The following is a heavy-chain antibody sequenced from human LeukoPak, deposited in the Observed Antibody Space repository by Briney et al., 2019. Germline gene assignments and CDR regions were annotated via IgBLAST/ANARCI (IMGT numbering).Heavy chain of an antibody. Sequence: SETLSLTCTVSGGSISSYYWSWIRQPPGKGLEWIGCIYYSGNTNYNPSLKSRVTISIDTSKNQFSLKLSSVTAADTAVYYCARDYAFDIWGRGTMVTVSS. CDR3: ARDYAFDI. CDR2: IYYSGNT. V-gene: IGHV4-59*01. J-gene: IGHJ3*02. CDR1: GGSISSYY.